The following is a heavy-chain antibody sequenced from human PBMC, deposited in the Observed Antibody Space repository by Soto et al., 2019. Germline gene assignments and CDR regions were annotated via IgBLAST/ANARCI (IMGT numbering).Heavy chain of an antibody. D-gene: IGHD3-3*01. CDR2: IIPIFGTA. CDR3: ARDPGVLRFLEWFPYYGMDV. CDR1: GGTLSIYA. Sequence: SVKVSCKASGGTLSIYAISWVRQAPGQGLEWMGGIIPIFGTANYAQKFQGRVTITADESTSTAYMELSSLRSEDTAVYYCARDPGVLRFLEWFPYYGMDVWGQGTTVTVSS. J-gene: IGHJ6*02. V-gene: IGHV1-69*13.